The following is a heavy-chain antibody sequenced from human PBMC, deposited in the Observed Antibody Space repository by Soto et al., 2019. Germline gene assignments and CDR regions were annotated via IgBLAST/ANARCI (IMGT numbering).Heavy chain of an antibody. V-gene: IGHV3-7*03. J-gene: IGHJ4*02. D-gene: IGHD4-17*01. CDR3: AVYGYGVSAAAY. Sequence: GGSLRLSCAGSGLTFRNDWLSRVRQAPGKGLEWVANINQDGSERYYVDSVRGRFTISRDNVENSLYLQLNSLRPEDTAVYYCAVYGYGVSAAAYWGQGTLVTVYS. CDR2: INQDGSER. CDR1: GLTFRNDW.